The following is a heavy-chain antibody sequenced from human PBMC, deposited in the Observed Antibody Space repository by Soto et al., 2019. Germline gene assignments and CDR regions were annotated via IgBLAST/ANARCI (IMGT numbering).Heavy chain of an antibody. V-gene: IGHV4-59*01. J-gene: IGHJ6*02. D-gene: IGHD3-3*01. CDR1: GGSIGSYY. Sequence: QVQLQESGPGLVKPSETLSLTCTVSGGSIGSYYWNWIRQPPGKGLEWIGYIYYSGSTNYNPSLKSRVTISVDTSKNQFPLKLSSVTAADTAVYYCARDGGFYYGMDVWGQGTTVTVSS. CDR3: ARDGGFYYGMDV. CDR2: IYYSGST.